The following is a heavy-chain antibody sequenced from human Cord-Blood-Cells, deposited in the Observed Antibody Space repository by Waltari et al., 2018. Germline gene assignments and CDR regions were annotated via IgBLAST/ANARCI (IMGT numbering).Heavy chain of an antibody. Sequence: QVQLQQWGAGRLKPSETLSLTCAVYGGSFSGSYCSWIRQPPGKGTEWIGEINHSGSTNYTPSLKSRVTIAVDTSKNQFSLKLSSVTAADTAVYYCARGYRITIFGVVIARYGMDVWGQGTTVTVSS. J-gene: IGHJ6*02. D-gene: IGHD3-3*01. CDR1: GGSFSGSY. V-gene: IGHV4-34*01. CDR3: ARGYRITIFGVVIARYGMDV. CDR2: INHSGST.